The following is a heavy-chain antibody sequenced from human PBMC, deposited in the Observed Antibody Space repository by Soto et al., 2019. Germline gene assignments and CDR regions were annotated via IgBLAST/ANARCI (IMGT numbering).Heavy chain of an antibody. CDR1: GGSISSGGYY. CDR3: ARPWLAGYFDY. Sequence: SETLSLTCTVSGGSISSGGYYWSWIRQHPGKGLEWIGYIYYSGSTYYNPSLKSRVTISVDTSKNQFSLKLSSVTAADTAVYYCARPWLAGYFDYWGQGTLVTVS. D-gene: IGHD6-19*01. J-gene: IGHJ4*02. V-gene: IGHV4-31*03. CDR2: IYYSGST.